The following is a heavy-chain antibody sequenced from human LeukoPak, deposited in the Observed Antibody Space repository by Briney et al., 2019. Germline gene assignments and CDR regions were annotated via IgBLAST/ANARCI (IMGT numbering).Heavy chain of an antibody. CDR1: GFTFSSYS. CDR2: ISSSSSYI. Sequence: GGSLRLSCAASGFTFSSYSMNWVRKAPGKGLEWVSSISSSSSYIYYADSVKGRFTISRDNARNSLYLQMNSLRAEDTAVYYCARQNYYGSGSHGYWGQGTLVTVSS. J-gene: IGHJ4*02. CDR3: ARQNYYGSGSHGY. D-gene: IGHD3-10*01. V-gene: IGHV3-21*01.